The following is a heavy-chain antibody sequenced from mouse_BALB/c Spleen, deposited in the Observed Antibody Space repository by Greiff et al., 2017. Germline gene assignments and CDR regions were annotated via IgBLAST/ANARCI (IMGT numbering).Heavy chain of an antibody. CDR1: GFTFSSYG. Sequence: EVQLQESGGDLVKPGGSLKLSCAASGFTFSSYGMSWVRQTPDKRLEWVATISSGGSYTYYPDSVKGRFTISRDNAKNTLYLQMSSLKSEDTAMYYCARQSPRAMDYWGQGTSVTVSS. J-gene: IGHJ4*01. CDR3: ARQSPRAMDY. CDR2: ISSGGSYT. V-gene: IGHV5-6*01.